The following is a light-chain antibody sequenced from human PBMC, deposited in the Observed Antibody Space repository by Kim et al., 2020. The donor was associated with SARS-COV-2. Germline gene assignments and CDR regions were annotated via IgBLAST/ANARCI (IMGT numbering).Light chain of an antibody. J-gene: IGKJ2*01. V-gene: IGKV3-20*01. CDR3: QQYVASPPT. CDR2: DTS. Sequence: EIVLTQSPGTLSLSPGERATLSCRTSQSVRSGYLAWYQQKPGQPPRLLIYDTSSRARGIPDRFSASGCGTDFTLSISRLEPGDLAVYYCQQYVASPPTCGRGTKLEIK. CDR1: QSVRSGY.